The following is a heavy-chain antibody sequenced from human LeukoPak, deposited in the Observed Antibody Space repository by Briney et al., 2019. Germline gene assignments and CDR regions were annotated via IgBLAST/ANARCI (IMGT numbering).Heavy chain of an antibody. CDR2: ISSYNGNT. V-gene: IGHV1-18*01. D-gene: IGHD1-1*01. Sequence: PAASVKVSCKASGYTFTSDGISWVRQAPGQGLEWMGWISSYNGNTKYAEKLQGRVTMTTDTSTSTAYMELRSLRSDDTAVYYCARVQLERSGEPFDYWGQGTLVTVSS. CDR1: GYTFTSDG. J-gene: IGHJ4*02. CDR3: ARVQLERSGEPFDY.